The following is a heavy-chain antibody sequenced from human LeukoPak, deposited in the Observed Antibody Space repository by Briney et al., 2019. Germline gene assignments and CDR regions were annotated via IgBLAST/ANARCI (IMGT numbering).Heavy chain of an antibody. Sequence: GGSLRLSCAASGFTFSSYSMNWVRQAPGKGLEWVSSISGSSSYIYYADSVKGRFTISRDNAKNSLYLQMNSLRAEDTAVYYCARAVPAARRYMDVWGKGTTVTVSS. V-gene: IGHV3-21*01. CDR1: GFTFSSYS. CDR2: ISGSSSYI. CDR3: ARAVPAARRYMDV. J-gene: IGHJ6*03. D-gene: IGHD2-2*01.